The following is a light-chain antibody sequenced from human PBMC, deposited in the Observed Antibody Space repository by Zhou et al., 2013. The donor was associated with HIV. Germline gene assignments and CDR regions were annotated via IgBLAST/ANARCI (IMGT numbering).Light chain of an antibody. Sequence: IVMTQSPATLSVSPGERATLSCRASQSVSSFLAWYQQKPGQAPRLLIYGASTRATGIPARFSGNGSGTEFTLTISNMQSEDFAVYYCQQFSNWPRTTFGQGTKLVDQT. CDR1: QSVSSF. CDR3: QQFSNWPRTT. CDR2: GAS. J-gene: IGKJ2*01. V-gene: IGKV3-15*01.